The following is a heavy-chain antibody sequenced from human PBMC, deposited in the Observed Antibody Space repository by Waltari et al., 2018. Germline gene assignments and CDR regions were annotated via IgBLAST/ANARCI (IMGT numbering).Heavy chain of an antibody. CDR3: AKDRGAYNYGMDV. J-gene: IGHJ6*02. V-gene: IGHV3-9*03. Sequence: EVQLVESGGGLVQPGRSMSLSCAASGFTFDDYALHWVRQAPGKGLEWVSSISWNSGSIDYADSVKGRFTISRDNAKNSLYLQMNSLRAEDMALYYCAKDRGAYNYGMDVWGQGTTVTVSS. CDR2: ISWNSGSI. D-gene: IGHD3-16*01. CDR1: GFTFDDYA.